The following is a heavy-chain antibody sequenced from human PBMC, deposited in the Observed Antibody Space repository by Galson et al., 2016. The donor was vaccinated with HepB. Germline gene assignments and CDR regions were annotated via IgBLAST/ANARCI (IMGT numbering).Heavy chain of an antibody. V-gene: IGHV4-4*02. CDR3: AGPSRLHDTFDI. CDR1: NGSVTSAHW. D-gene: IGHD1-1*01. CDR2: IYPSGGT. J-gene: IGHJ3*02. Sequence: LSLTCAVSNGSVTSAHWWTWVRQSPGKGLEWIGEIYPSGGTNYNPSLNSRVTMSVDKSKNQFSLRLTSVTAADSAMYYCAGPSRLHDTFDILGQGTMVTVSS.